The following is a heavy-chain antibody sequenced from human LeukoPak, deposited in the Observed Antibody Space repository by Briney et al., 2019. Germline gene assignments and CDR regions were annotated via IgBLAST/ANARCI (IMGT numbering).Heavy chain of an antibody. CDR1: GGSISSSSYY. V-gene: IGHV4-39*07. D-gene: IGHD2-15*01. CDR2: IYYSGST. CDR3: ARVVVVVVAATLAKTYNWFDP. J-gene: IGHJ5*02. Sequence: SETLSLTCTVSGGSISSSSYYWGWIRQPPGKGLEWIGSIYYSGSTYYNPSLKSRVTISVDTSKNQFSLKLSSVTAADTAVYYCARVVVVVVAATLAKTYNWFDPWGQGTLVTVSS.